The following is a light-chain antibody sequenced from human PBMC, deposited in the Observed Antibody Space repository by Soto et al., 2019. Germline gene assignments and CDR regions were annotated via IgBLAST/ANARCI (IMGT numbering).Light chain of an antibody. Sequence: QSVLTQPRSVSGSAGQSVTISCTGTSSDVGGYNYVSWYQQHPGKAPKLMICDVSKRPSGVPDRFSGSKSGNTASLTISGLQAEDEADYYCCSYAGSYTHVVFRGGTKLTVL. CDR1: SSDVGGYNY. CDR2: DVS. V-gene: IGLV2-11*02. CDR3: CSYAGSYTHVV. J-gene: IGLJ2*01.